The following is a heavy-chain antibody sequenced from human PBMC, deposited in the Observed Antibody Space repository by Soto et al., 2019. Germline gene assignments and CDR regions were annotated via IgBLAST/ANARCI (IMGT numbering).Heavy chain of an antibody. D-gene: IGHD3-10*01. CDR3: ATITRAYYMDV. V-gene: IGHV4-39*01. CDR1: GGSISSSSYY. Sequence: TSETLSLTCSVSGGSISSSSYYWGWIRQPPGKGLEWIGSIYYSGSSYYNPSLKGRVTLPIDTSENKFSLRLSSVTAADTAVYYCATITRAYYMDVWGKGTTVTVS. J-gene: IGHJ6*03. CDR2: IYYSGSS.